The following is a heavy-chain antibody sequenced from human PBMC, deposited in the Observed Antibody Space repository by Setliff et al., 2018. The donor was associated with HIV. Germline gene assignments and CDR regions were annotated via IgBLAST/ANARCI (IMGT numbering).Heavy chain of an antibody. Sequence: SGPTLVNPTQTLTLTCTFSGFSLSTNGVGVGWIRQPPGKALEWLALIYWDADKRYSPSLKNRLTITKDTSKNQVLLTMTNMDPLDTATYYCAHNHLAVAGSHYFDYWGQGTQVTVSS. D-gene: IGHD6-19*01. CDR2: IYWDADK. CDR3: AHNHLAVAGSHYFDY. CDR1: GFSLSTNGVG. J-gene: IGHJ4*02. V-gene: IGHV2-5*02.